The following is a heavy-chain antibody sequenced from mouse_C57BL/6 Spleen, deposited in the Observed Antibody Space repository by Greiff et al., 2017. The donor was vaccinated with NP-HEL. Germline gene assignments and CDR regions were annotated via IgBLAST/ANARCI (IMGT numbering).Heavy chain of an antibody. CDR3: ARYGITTLDY. V-gene: IGHV1-82*01. Sequence: VQLQQSGPELVKPGASVKISCKASGYAFSSSWMNWVKQRPGKGLEWIGRIYPGDGDTNYNGKFKGKATLTADKSSSTAYMQLSSLTSEDSAVYFCARYGITTLDYWGQGTTLTVSS. CDR1: GYAFSSSW. CDR2: IYPGDGDT. J-gene: IGHJ2*01. D-gene: IGHD1-1*01.